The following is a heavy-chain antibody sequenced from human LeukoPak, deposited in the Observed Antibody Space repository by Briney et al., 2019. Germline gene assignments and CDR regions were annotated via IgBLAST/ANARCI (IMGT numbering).Heavy chain of an antibody. CDR3: ARSTVTAAPLFY. Sequence: PSETLSLTCTVSGGSISGYHWSWIRQPPGKGLEWIGNIYYSGSTNCNPSLKSRVTISVDTSKNQFSLKLSSVTAADTAVYYCARSTVTAAPLFYWGQGTLVTVSS. V-gene: IGHV4-59*01. D-gene: IGHD4-17*01. CDR2: IYYSGST. J-gene: IGHJ4*02. CDR1: GGSISGYH.